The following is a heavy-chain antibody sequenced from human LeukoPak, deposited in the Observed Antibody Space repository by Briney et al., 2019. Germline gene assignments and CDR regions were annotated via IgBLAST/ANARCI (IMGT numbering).Heavy chain of an antibody. D-gene: IGHD3-3*01. Sequence: ASVKVSCKASGYTFTGYYMHWVRQAPGQGLEWMGWINPDSGGTNYAQKFQGRVTMTRDTSISTAYMELSRLRSDDTAVYYCARVVGYDFWSGYCFDYWGQGTLVTVSS. CDR1: GYTFTGYY. J-gene: IGHJ4*02. V-gene: IGHV1-2*02. CDR2: INPDSGGT. CDR3: ARVVGYDFWSGYCFDY.